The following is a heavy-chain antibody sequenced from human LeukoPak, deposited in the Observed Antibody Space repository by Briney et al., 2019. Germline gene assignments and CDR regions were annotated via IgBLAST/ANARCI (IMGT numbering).Heavy chain of an antibody. Sequence: PGGSLRLSCAASGFTFSSYWMSWVRQAPGKGLEWVANIKQDGSEKYYVDSVTGRFTISRDNAKNSLYLPMNSLRAEDTAVYYCARATASNWFDPWGQGTLVSLSP. V-gene: IGHV3-7*01. CDR3: ARATASNWFDP. CDR1: GFTFSSYW. D-gene: IGHD2-21*01. J-gene: IGHJ5*02. CDR2: IKQDGSEK.